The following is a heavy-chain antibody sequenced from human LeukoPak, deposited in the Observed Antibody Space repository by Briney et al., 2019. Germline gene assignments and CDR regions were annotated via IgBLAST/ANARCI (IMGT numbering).Heavy chain of an antibody. V-gene: IGHV4-59*08. CDR1: GDSISDYY. CDR2: IYYSGST. CDR3: ARRLVRGGTYYGMDV. Sequence: SETLSLTCTVSGDSISDYYWSWIRQPPGKGLEWIGYIYYSGSTNYNPSLKSRVTISVDASKNQFSLKLISVTAADAAVYYCARRLVRGGTYYGMDVWGQGTTVTVSS. D-gene: IGHD3-10*01. J-gene: IGHJ6*02.